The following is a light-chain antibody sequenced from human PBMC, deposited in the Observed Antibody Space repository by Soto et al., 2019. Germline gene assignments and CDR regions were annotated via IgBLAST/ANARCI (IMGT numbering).Light chain of an antibody. J-gene: IGLJ2*01. CDR1: SSNIGSNY. CDR2: RDY. CDR3: AVWDDSLSGPV. V-gene: IGLV1-47*01. Sequence: QSVLTQPPSASATPGQRVTISCSGSSSNIGSNYVYWYQQLPGTAPKLLIYRDYQWPSGVPDRFSGSKSGTSASLAISGLRSEDEANYYCAVWDDSLSGPVFGGGTKLTVL.